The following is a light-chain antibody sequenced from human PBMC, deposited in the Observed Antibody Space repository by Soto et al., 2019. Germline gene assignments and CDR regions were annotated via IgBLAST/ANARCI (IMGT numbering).Light chain of an antibody. J-gene: IGKJ2*01. Sequence: DIQMTQSPSSLSASVGDRVTITCQASQDIRHYLNWYQQKPGKAPKVLIHDASNLEEGGPSRFSGSGSGTAFTFTISSLQPEDIATYYCQQYDKLPPWPYGQGTKLEIK. CDR3: QQYDKLPPWP. CDR1: QDIRHY. CDR2: DAS. V-gene: IGKV1-33*01.